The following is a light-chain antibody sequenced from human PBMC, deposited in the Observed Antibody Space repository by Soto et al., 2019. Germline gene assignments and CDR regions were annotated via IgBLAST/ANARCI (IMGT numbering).Light chain of an antibody. CDR2: DAS. CDR3: QQRRDWSPLT. CDR1: QNVDIY. J-gene: IGKJ4*01. V-gene: IGKV3-11*01. Sequence: EVVLTQSPVTLALSPGERATLSCRASQNVDIYVAWYQQRPGQAPRLLIYDASNRSTGILARFSGSGSGTDFTLTISSLEPEDFEVYYCQQRRDWSPLTFGGGTKVEIK.